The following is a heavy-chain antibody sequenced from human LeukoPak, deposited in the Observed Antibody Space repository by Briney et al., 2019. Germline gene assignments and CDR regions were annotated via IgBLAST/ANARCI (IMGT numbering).Heavy chain of an antibody. CDR1: GFTFSSYG. CDR2: IWYDGSNK. V-gene: IGHV3-33*06. D-gene: IGHD4-17*01. CDR3: AKDSEPEDGDYGYDY. Sequence: PGRSLRLSCAASGFTFSSYGTHWVRQAPGKGLEWVAVIWYDGSNKYYADSVKGRFTISRDNSKNTLYLQMNSLRAEDTAVYYCAKDSEPEDGDYGYDYWGQGTLVTVSS. J-gene: IGHJ4*02.